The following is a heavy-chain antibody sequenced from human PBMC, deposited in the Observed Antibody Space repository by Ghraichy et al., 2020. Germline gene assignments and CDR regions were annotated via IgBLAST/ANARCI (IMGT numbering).Heavy chain of an antibody. V-gene: IGHV3-21*01. CDR2: ISSSSSYI. D-gene: IGHD1-26*01. Sequence: GESLNISCAASGFTFSSYSMNWVRQAPGKGLEWVSFISSSSSYIYDADSVKGRFTISRDNAKNSLYLQMNSLRAEDTAVYYCARDLVRWGSNSGYYYYGMDVWGQGTTVTVSS. J-gene: IGHJ6*02. CDR3: ARDLVRWGSNSGYYYYGMDV. CDR1: GFTFSSYS.